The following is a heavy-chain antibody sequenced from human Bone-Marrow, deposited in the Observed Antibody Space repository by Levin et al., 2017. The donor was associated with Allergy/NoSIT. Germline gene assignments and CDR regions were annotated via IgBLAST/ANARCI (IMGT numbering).Heavy chain of an antibody. CDR3: ARDSYGDHMGYWFDP. V-gene: IGHV4-4*07. CDR1: GDLISDYY. CDR2: VHASQGT. Sequence: SETLSLTCTVSGDLISDYYWSWIRQPAGKRLEWIGRVHASQGTNYNPSLKSRVTISVDTSNNQFSLRLQSVTAADTALYYCARDSYGDHMGYWFDPWGQGTLVTVSS. J-gene: IGHJ5*02. D-gene: IGHD4-17*01.